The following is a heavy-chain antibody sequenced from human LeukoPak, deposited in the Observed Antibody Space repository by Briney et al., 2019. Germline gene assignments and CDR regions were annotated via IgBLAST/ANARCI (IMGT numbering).Heavy chain of an antibody. D-gene: IGHD3-3*01. V-gene: IGHV3-23*01. Sequence: GGSLRLSCAASGFTFSSYGMSWVRQASGKGLEWVSAISGSGGSTYYADSVKGRFTISRDNSKNTLYLQMNSLRAEDTAVYYCSKIWSGYYTYWGQGTLVTVSS. CDR2: ISGSGGST. CDR3: SKIWSGYYTY. CDR1: GFTFSSYG. J-gene: IGHJ4*02.